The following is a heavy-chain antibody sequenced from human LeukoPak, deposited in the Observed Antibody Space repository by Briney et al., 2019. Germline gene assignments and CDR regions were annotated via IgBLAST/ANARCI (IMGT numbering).Heavy chain of an antibody. Sequence: WGSLRLSCAASGFTVSSNYMSWVRQAPGKGLEWVSVIYSGGSTYYAASVKGRFTISRDTSKNTLYLQMNSLRAEDTAVYYCAREIYYEHLDYWGQGTLVTVSS. V-gene: IGHV3-53*01. CDR3: AREIYYEHLDY. CDR1: GFTVSSNY. D-gene: IGHD1-26*01. CDR2: IYSGGST. J-gene: IGHJ4*02.